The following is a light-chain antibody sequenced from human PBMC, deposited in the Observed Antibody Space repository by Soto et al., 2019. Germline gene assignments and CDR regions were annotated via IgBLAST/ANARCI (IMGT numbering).Light chain of an antibody. CDR2: GAS. J-gene: IGKJ4*01. CDR1: QDISSY. CDR3: QQYDNLPRLT. Sequence: ILISKSPSFLSASVRDRVAVPFQVSQDISSYLNWYQQKPGKAPKLLIYGASNLETGVPPRFSGSGSGTDFTFTISSLQPEDIATYYCQQYDNLPRLTFGGGTKVDIK. V-gene: IGKV1-33*01.